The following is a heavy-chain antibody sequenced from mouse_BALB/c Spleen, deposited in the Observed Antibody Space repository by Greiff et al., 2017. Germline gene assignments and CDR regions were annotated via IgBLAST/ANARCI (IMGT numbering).Heavy chain of an antibody. J-gene: IGHJ2*01. Sequence: VQLKESGAELVKPGASVKLSCTASGFNIKDTYMHWVKQRPEQGLEWIGRIDPANGNTKYDPKFQGKATITADTSSNTAYLQLSSLTSEDTAVYYCARGDGNYDFDYWGQGTTLTVSS. CDR3: ARGDGNYDFDY. CDR1: GFNIKDTY. CDR2: IDPANGNT. D-gene: IGHD2-1*01. V-gene: IGHV14-3*02.